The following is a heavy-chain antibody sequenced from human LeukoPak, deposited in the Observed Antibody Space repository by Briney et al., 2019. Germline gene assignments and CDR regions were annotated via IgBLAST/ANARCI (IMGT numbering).Heavy chain of an antibody. D-gene: IGHD5-24*01. V-gene: IGHV4-39*01. CDR3: ARHSRDGYNTYNWFDP. CDR1: GDSISNSYFY. Sequence: SETLSLTCTVSGDSISNSYFYWGWIRQPPGKGLEWIGTINYSGSTYYSPSLRSRVTISVDTSKHQFSLKLNSVTAADTAVYYCARHSRDGYNTYNWFDPWGQGTLVTVSS. CDR2: INYSGST. J-gene: IGHJ5*02.